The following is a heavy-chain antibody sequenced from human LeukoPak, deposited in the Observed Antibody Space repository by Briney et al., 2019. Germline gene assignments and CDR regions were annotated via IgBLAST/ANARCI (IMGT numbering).Heavy chain of an antibody. J-gene: IGHJ3*01. D-gene: IGHD3-22*01. CDR3: VREGRRSCHYLDTFEV. V-gene: IGHV3-48*01. Sequence: SGGSPRLSCAASGFTFSTNSMNWVRQAPGKGLGWVSYISGSSSTIYYADSVKGRFTISREDAKNSLYLQMNSLRAGDTAVCYCVREGRRSCHYLDTFEVWGRGAMVTVSS. CDR2: ISGSSSTI. CDR1: GFTFSTNS.